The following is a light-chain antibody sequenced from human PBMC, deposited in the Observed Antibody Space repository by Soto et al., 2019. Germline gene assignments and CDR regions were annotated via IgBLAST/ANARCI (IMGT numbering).Light chain of an antibody. Sequence: QSVLTQPASVSGSPGQSITISCTGTSSDVGGYNYVSWYQQHPGKAPKLMIYEVSNRPSGVSNRFSGSKSGNTASLTISGIQAEEEADYYCSPYTRSSTLNVFGTGTKVTVL. V-gene: IGLV2-14*01. CDR1: SSDVGGYNY. CDR2: EVS. J-gene: IGLJ1*01. CDR3: SPYTRSSTLNV.